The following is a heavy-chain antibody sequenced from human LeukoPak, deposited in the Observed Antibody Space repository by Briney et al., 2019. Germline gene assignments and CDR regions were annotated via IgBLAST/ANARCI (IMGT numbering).Heavy chain of an antibody. V-gene: IGHV4-39*07. CDR3: ARDPAYDSSGVDY. Sequence: SETLSLTCTVSGGSISSSSYYWGWIRQPPGKGLEWIGSIYYSGSTYYNPSLKSRVTISVDTSKNQFSLKLSSVTAADTAVYYCARDPAYDSSGVDYWGQGTLVTVSS. CDR1: GGSISSSSYY. CDR2: IYYSGST. J-gene: IGHJ4*02. D-gene: IGHD3-22*01.